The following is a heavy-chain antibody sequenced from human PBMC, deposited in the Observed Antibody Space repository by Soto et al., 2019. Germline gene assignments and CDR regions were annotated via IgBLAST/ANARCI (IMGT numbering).Heavy chain of an antibody. V-gene: IGHV3-23*01. CDR3: AKVDAYSYRTDH. J-gene: IGHJ4*02. CDR2: IGRTNNT. CDR1: GFTFSTPA. Sequence: GSLKLACSASGFTFSTPALTWVRQALGKGPEWVSSIGRTNNTRYAESVKGRFAISRDNSQNTLYLQMNSLTAEDTAVYFCAKVDAYSYRTDHWGQGTLVTVSS. D-gene: IGHD3-16*02.